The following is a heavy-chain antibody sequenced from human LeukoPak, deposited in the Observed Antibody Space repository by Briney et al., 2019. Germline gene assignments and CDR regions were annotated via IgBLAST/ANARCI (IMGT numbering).Heavy chain of an antibody. CDR3: GRDLVSRQEVDQP. CDR2: INPNSGGT. J-gene: IGHJ5*02. V-gene: IGHV1-2*02. Sequence: GASVKVSCKASGYTFTGYYMHWVRQAPGQGLEWMGWINPNSGGTNYAQKFQDRVTMTRDASIGTAYMELNRLRSDDTAVYYCGRDLVSRQEVDQPWGQGTLVTVSS. CDR1: GYTFTGYY. D-gene: IGHD6-13*01.